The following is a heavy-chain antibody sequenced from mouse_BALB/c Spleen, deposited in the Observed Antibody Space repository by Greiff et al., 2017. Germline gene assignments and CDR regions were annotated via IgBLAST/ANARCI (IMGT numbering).Heavy chain of an antibody. CDR1: GFTFSSYA. J-gene: IGHJ2*01. V-gene: IGHV5-9-4*01. CDR3: ARGTGTDYYFDY. D-gene: IGHD4-1*01. CDR2: ISSGGSYT. Sequence: EVHLVESGGGLVKPGGSLKLSCAASGFTFSSYAMSWVRQSPEKRLEWVAEISSGGSYTYYPDTVTGRFTISRDNAKNTLYLEMSSLRSEDTAMYYCARGTGTDYYFDYWGQGTTLTVSS.